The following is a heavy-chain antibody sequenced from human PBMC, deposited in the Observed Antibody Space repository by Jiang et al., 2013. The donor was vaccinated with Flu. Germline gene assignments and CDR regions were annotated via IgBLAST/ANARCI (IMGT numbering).Heavy chain of an antibody. D-gene: IGHD3-10*01. Sequence: SGFTFSSYSMNWVRQAPGKGVEWVSSISSSSSYIYYADSVKGRFTISRDNAKNSLYLQMNSLRAEDTAVYYCAREGSGSSSLNLYWGQGTLVTVSS. J-gene: IGHJ4*02. CDR2: ISSSSSYI. V-gene: IGHV3-21*01. CDR3: AREGSGSSSLNLY. CDR1: GFTFSSYS.